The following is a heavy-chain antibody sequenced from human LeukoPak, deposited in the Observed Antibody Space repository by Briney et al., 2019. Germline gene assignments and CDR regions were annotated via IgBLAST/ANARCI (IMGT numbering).Heavy chain of an antibody. J-gene: IGHJ4*02. D-gene: IGHD4-23*01. V-gene: IGHV3-74*01. CDR3: ARGSGNSLDY. Sequence: GGSLRLSCAAPGLTFSSNWMHWVRQAPGTGLVWVSRIKSDGIYTSYADSVRGRFTISRDDAKSSLYLQMNSLRAEDTAVYYCARGSGNSLDYWGQGTLVTVSS. CDR2: IKSDGIYT. CDR1: GLTFSSNW.